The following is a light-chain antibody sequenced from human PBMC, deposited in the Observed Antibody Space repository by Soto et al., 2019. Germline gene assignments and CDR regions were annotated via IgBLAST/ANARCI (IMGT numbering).Light chain of an antibody. CDR2: ESS. V-gene: IGKV3-15*01. CDR1: QSVYSN. Sequence: EIVMTQSPATLSLSPGERATLSCRASQSVYSNLAWYQQKPGQTPRLLIYESSTRATGIPARFSGGGSGTEFTLTISSLQSEDFAVYYCQQYNNWPRTFGQGTKVEIK. CDR3: QQYNNWPRT. J-gene: IGKJ1*01.